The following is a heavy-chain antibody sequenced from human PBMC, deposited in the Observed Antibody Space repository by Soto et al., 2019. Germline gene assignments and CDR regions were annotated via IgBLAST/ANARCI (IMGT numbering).Heavy chain of an antibody. CDR2: IGTAGDT. D-gene: IGHD1-7*01. J-gene: IGHJ6*02. CDR1: GFTFGTYD. CDR3: ARLSGLTGTRKPYGGGYSYYYAMDV. Sequence: EVQLVESGGALVQPGGSLRLSCEASGFTFGTYDMHWVRQGPGKGLEWVSGIGTAGDTYYPGSVRGRFTISRENAKNSLYLQMNSLRAEDTAVYYCARLSGLTGTRKPYGGGYSYYYAMDVWGQGTTVTVSS. V-gene: IGHV3-13*01.